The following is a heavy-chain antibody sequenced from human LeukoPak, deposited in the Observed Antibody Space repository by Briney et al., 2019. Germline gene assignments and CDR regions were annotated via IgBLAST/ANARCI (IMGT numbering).Heavy chain of an antibody. J-gene: IGHJ4*02. CDR1: GFTFSSYA. Sequence: GGSLRLSCAASGFTFSSYAMHWVHQAPGKGLEWVAVISYDGSNKYYADSVKGRFTISRDNSKNTLYLQMNSLRAEDTAVYYCARGLVAAAGRAFDYWGQGTLVTVSS. CDR3: ARGLVAAAGRAFDY. D-gene: IGHD6-13*01. CDR2: ISYDGSNK. V-gene: IGHV3-30-3*01.